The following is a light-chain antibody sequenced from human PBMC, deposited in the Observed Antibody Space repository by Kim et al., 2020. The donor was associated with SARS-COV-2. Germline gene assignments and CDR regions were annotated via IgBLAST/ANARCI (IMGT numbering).Light chain of an antibody. CDR1: KLGDKY. V-gene: IGLV3-1*01. J-gene: IGLJ2*01. CDR3: QAWDSSTVV. CDR2: QDS. Sequence: SYELTQPPSVSVSPGQTASITCSGVKLGDKYACWYQQKPGQSPVLVIYQDSKRLSGIPERFSGSNSGNTATLTISGTQAMDEADYYCQAWDSSTVVFGGGTQLTVL.